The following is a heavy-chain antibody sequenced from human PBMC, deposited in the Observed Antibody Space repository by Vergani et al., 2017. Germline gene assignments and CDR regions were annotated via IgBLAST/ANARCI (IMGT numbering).Heavy chain of an antibody. CDR3: TRACPGGYCSTGSDY. D-gene: IGHD2-2*01. J-gene: IGHJ4*02. CDR2: IRSKAYGGTT. V-gene: IGHV3-49*03. CDR1: GFTFGDYA. Sequence: EVQLVESGGGLVQPGRSLRLSCTASGFTFGDYAMSWFRQAPGKGLEWVGFIRSKAYGGTTEYAASVKGRFTISRDDSKSIAYLQMNSLKTEDTAVYYCTRACPGGYCSTGSDYWGQGTLVTVSS.